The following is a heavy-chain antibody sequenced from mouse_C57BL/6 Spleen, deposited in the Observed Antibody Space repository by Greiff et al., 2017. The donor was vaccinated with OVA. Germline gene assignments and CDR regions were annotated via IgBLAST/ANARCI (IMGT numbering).Heavy chain of an antibody. CDR2: ISSGGSYT. V-gene: IGHV5-6*01. J-gene: IGHJ3*01. Sequence: EVQLQESGGDLVKPGGSLKPSCAASGFTFSSYGMSWVRQTPDKRLEWVATISSGGSYTYYPDSVKGRFTISRDNAKNTLYLQMSSLKSEDTAMNYCARHKTYDYDHWFAYWGQGTLVTVSA. D-gene: IGHD2-4*01. CDR3: ARHKTYDYDHWFAY. CDR1: GFTFSSYG.